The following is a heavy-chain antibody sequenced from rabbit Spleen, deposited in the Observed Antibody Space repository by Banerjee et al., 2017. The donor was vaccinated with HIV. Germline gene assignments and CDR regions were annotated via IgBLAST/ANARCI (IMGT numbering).Heavy chain of an antibody. Sequence: QEQVLESGGGLVKPEGSLKLSCTASGFSFSNKVVMCWVRQAPGKGLEWIACINAVTGKPVYASWAKGRFTISKTSSTTVTLQMTSLTAADTATYFCARETSSGWGIVSFYFSLWGPGTLVTVS. J-gene: IGHJ4*01. CDR1: GFSFSNKVV. CDR3: ARETSSGWGIVSFYFSL. V-gene: IGHV1S45*01. D-gene: IGHD4-1*01. CDR2: INAVTGKP.